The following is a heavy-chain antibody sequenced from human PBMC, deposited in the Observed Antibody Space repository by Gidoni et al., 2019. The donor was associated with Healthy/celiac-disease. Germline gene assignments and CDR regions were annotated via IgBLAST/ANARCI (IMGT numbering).Heavy chain of an antibody. J-gene: IGHJ5*02. CDR2: INHSGST. D-gene: IGHD3-10*01. V-gene: IGHV4-34*01. Sequence: QVQLQQWGAGLLKPSETLSLTCAVYGGSFSGYYWSWIRQPPGKGLEWSGEINHSGSTNYNPSLKSRVTISVDTSKKQFSLKVGSVTAADTAVYYCARGGGANYNWFDPWGQGTLVTVSS. CDR3: ARGGGANYNWFDP. CDR1: GGSFSGYY.